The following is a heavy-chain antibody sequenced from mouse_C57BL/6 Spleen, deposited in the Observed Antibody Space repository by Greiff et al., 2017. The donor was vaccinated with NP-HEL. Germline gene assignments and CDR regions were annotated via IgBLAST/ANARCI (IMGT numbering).Heavy chain of an antibody. Sequence: DVKLVESGGGLVKPGGSLKLSCAASGFTFSDYGMHWVRQAPEKGLEWVAYISSGSSTIYYADTVKGRFTISRDNAKNTLFLQMTSLRSEDTAMYYCASEDGCDEGGYYYAMDYWGQGTSVTVSS. CDR3: ASEDGCDEGGYYYAMDY. V-gene: IGHV5-17*01. CDR1: GFTFSDYG. D-gene: IGHD2-2*01. J-gene: IGHJ4*01. CDR2: ISSGSSTI.